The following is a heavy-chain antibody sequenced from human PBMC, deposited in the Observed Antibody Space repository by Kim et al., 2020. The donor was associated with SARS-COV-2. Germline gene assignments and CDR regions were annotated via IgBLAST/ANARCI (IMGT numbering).Heavy chain of an antibody. CDR1: GGSISSSSYY. D-gene: IGHD3-3*01. CDR2: IYYSGST. J-gene: IGHJ6*02. CDR3: ARHMSPPFWSGYRHHPGMDV. Sequence: SETLSLTCTVSGGSISSSSYYWGWIRQPPGKGLEWIGSIYYSGSTYYNPSLKSRVTISVDTSKNQFSLKLSSVTAADTAVYYCARHMSPPFWSGYRHHPGMDVWGQGTTVTVSS. V-gene: IGHV4-39*01.